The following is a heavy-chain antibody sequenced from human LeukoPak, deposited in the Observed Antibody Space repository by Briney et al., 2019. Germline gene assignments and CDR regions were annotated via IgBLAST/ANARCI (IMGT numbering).Heavy chain of an antibody. Sequence: PGGSLRLSCAASGFTVSSNYMNWVRQAPGKGLEWVSVIYGGGNIYYADSVKGRFTISRDNSKNTLYLRMNSLRAEDTAIYYCAKVLSVTSLFNVDYWGQGTLVTVSS. J-gene: IGHJ4*02. D-gene: IGHD4-17*01. CDR3: AKVLSVTSLFNVDY. CDR1: GFTVSSNY. V-gene: IGHV3-53*01. CDR2: IYGGGNI.